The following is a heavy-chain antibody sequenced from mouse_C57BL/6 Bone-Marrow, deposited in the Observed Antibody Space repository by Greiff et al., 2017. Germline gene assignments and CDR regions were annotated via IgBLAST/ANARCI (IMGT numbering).Heavy chain of an antibody. CDR3: ARLYYGSRHWYFDV. CDR2: IYPYNGVS. J-gene: IGHJ1*03. Sequence: EVQRVESGPELVKPGASVKISCKASGYSFTGYYMHWVKQSHGNILDWIGYIYPYNGVSSYNQKFKGKATLTVDKSSSTAYMGLRSLTSEDSAVYYCARLYYGSRHWYFDVWGTGTTVTVSS. CDR1: GYSFTGYY. V-gene: IGHV1-31*01. D-gene: IGHD1-1*01.